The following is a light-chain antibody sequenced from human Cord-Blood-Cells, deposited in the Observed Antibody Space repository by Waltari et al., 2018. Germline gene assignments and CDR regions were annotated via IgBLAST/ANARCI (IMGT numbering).Light chain of an antibody. V-gene: IGKV4-1*01. CDR3: QQYYSTPLT. J-gene: IGKJ4*01. Sequence: DIVMTQSPDSLAVSLGERATINCKSSQSVLYSANNKNYLAWYPQKPGQPPKLLIYWASTRESGVPDRFSGSGSGTDFTLTISSLQAEYVAVYYCQQYYSTPLTFGGGTKVEIK. CDR1: QSVLYSANNKNY. CDR2: WAS.